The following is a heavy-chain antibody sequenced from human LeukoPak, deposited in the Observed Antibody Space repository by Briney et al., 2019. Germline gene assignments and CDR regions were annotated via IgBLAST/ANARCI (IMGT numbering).Heavy chain of an antibody. J-gene: IGHJ6*02. CDR1: GGSISSGGYY. D-gene: IGHD3-16*01. V-gene: IGHV4-31*03. Sequence: KPSETLSLTCTVSGGSISSGGYYWSWIRQHPGKGLEWIGYIYYSGSTYYNPSLKSRVTISVDTSKNQFSLKLSSVTAADTAVYYCARVVRGRAASARSYYYGMDVWGQGTTVTVSS. CDR2: IYYSGST. CDR3: ARVVRGRAASARSYYYGMDV.